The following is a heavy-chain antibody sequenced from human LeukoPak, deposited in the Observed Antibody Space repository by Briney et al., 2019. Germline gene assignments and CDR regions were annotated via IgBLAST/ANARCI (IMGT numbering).Heavy chain of an antibody. J-gene: IGHJ4*02. CDR3: TRNYDSSGYTTFGY. D-gene: IGHD3-22*01. CDR1: GGSISSYY. V-gene: IGHV4-59*01. Sequence: SETLSLACTVSGGSISSYYWSWIRQPPGKGLEWIGHIYYSGSTNYNPSLKSRVTIAVDTSKNQFSLKLSSVTAADTAVYYCTRNYDSSGYTTFGYWGRGTLVTVSS. CDR2: IYYSGST.